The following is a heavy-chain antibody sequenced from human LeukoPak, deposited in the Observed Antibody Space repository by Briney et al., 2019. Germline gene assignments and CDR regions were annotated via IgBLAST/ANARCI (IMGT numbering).Heavy chain of an antibody. D-gene: IGHD3-10*01. CDR3: AKGSF. CDR2: IRKDGSDK. Sequence: GGSLRLSCAASGFSFNSYWMSWVRQAPGKGLEWVAHIRKDGSDKYYLDSVKARFTISRDNSKNTLYLQMNNLRAEDTAAYYCAKGSFWGQGTLVTVSS. J-gene: IGHJ4*02. V-gene: IGHV3-7*03. CDR1: GFSFNSYW.